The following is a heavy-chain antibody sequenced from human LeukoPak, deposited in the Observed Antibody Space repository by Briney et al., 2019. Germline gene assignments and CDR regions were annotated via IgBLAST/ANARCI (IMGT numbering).Heavy chain of an antibody. D-gene: IGHD1-20*01. CDR1: GGTFSSYA. J-gene: IGHJ6*02. Sequence: ASVKVSCKASGGTFSSYAISWVRQAPGQGLEWMGGIIPIFGTANYAQKFQGRVTITADESTSTAYMELSSLRSEDTAVYYCARCPANLNWNDADPGVYYYGMDVWGQGTTVTVSS. V-gene: IGHV1-69*13. CDR2: IIPIFGTA. CDR3: ARCPANLNWNDADPGVYYYGMDV.